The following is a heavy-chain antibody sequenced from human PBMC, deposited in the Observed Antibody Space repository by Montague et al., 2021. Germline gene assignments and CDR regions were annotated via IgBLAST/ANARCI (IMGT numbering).Heavy chain of an antibody. D-gene: IGHD2-21*02. V-gene: IGHV4-39*01. Sequence: SETLSLTCTVSGGSISSTSYYWGWIRQPPGTGLEWIGSIYCSGSTYYNPSLKSRVTISADTSKNQFSLRLRSATAADTAVYYCARRMGFVVVTEHDAFDIWGQGTMVTVSS. J-gene: IGHJ3*02. CDR3: ARRMGFVVVTEHDAFDI. CDR2: IYCSGST. CDR1: GGSISSTSYY.